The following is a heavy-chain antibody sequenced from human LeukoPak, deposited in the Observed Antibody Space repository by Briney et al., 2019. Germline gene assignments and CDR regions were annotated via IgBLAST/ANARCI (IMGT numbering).Heavy chain of an antibody. CDR3: ASRDGSYGY. CDR1: GFTFSNSW. V-gene: IGHV3-7*01. J-gene: IGHJ4*02. Sequence: GGSLRLSCEVPGFTFSNSWMTWVRQAPGKGLEWVANIRQDGSEKYYVDSVKGRFTISRDNAKNSLYLQMNSLRAEDTAVYYCASRDGSYGYWGQGTLVTVSS. D-gene: IGHD1-26*01. CDR2: IRQDGSEK.